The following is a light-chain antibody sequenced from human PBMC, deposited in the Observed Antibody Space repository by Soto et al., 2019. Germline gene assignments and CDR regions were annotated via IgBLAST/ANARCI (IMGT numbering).Light chain of an antibody. V-gene: IGLV1-44*01. CDR2: SNN. CDR1: NSNIGSNT. Sequence: QSVLTQPPSASGTPGQRLTISCSGDNSNIGSNTVHWYQQLPGTAPKLLIYSNNRRPSGVPDRFSGSKSGTSASLAISGRQSEDEAHYYCSTWDDSLNGPVFGGGTKLTVL. J-gene: IGLJ3*02. CDR3: STWDDSLNGPV.